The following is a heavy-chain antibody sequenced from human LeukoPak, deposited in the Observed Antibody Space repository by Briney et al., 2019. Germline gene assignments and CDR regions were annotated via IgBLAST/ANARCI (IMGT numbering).Heavy chain of an antibody. CDR2: IYTSGST. D-gene: IGHD2-15*01. V-gene: IGHV4-4*07. CDR1: GGSISSYY. Sequence: PSETLSLTCTVSGGSISSYYWSWIRQPAGKGLEWIGRIYTSGSTNYNPSLKSRVTMSVDTSKNQFSLKLSSVTAADTAVYYCARGYGSGGNCYSRVFDYWGQGTLVTVSS. CDR3: ARGYGSGGNCYSRVFDY. J-gene: IGHJ4*02.